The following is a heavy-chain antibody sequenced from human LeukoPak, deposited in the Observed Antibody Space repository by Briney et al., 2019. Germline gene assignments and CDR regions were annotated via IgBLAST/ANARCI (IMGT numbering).Heavy chain of an antibody. D-gene: IGHD5-12*01. CDR2: FEDGET. V-gene: IGHV1-24*01. J-gene: IGHJ4*02. CDR1: GYSLSELS. Sequence: GASVRVSCKVSGYSLSELSMHWVRQAPGKGLEWRGRFEDGETVYSQTFQGRVTMTKNTSTDTAYMELISLRSDDTAVYYCATGWQRYSLNYWGQGTLVTVSS. CDR3: ATGWQRYSLNY.